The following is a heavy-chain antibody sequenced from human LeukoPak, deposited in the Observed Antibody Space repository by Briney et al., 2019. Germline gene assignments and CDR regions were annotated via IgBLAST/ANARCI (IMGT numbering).Heavy chain of an antibody. V-gene: IGHV4-4*07. CDR1: GGSISSYY. D-gene: IGHD3-9*01. J-gene: IGHJ4*02. CDR2: IYTSGST. CDR3: ARALPYYDILTGYAGAFDY. Sequence: SETLSLTCTVSGGSISSYYWSWIRQPAGKGLEWIGRIYTSGSTNYNPSLKSGVTMSVDTSKNQFSLKLSSVPAADTAVYYCARALPYYDILTGYAGAFDYWGQGTLVTVSS.